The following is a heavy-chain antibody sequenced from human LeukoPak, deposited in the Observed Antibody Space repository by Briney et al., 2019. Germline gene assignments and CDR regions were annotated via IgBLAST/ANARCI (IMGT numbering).Heavy chain of an antibody. CDR1: GFTFSSYS. CDR3: ARRGYGDYAPLNYYYYMDV. D-gene: IGHD4-17*01. V-gene: IGHV3-21*01. CDR2: ISSDTDYI. J-gene: IGHJ6*03. Sequence: PGGSLRLSCAASGFTFSSYSMNWVRQAPGKGLEWVSSISSDTDYIYYADSVKGRFIISRDNAKNSLCLQMYSLRAEDTAVYYCARRGYGDYAPLNYYYYMDVWGKGTTVTVSS.